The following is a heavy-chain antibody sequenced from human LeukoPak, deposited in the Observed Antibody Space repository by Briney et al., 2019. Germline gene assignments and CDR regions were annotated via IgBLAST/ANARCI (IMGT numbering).Heavy chain of an antibody. Sequence: SETLSLTCTVSGGSISSYYWSWIRQPPGKGLEWIGYIYYSGSTNYNPSLKSRVTISVDTSKNQFSLKLSSVTAAATAVYYCARGRVPAAIRYYYYGMDVWGQGTTVTVSS. CDR3: ARGRVPAAIRYYYYGMDV. V-gene: IGHV4-59*01. J-gene: IGHJ6*02. CDR1: GGSISSYY. CDR2: IYYSGST. D-gene: IGHD2-2*02.